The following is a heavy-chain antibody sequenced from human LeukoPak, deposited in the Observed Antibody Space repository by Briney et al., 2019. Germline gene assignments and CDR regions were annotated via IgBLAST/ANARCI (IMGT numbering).Heavy chain of an antibody. CDR1: GGSFSGYY. CDR2: INHSGST. Sequence: KPSETLSLTCAVYGGSFSGYYWSWIRQPPGKGLEWIGEINHSGSTNYNPSLKSRVTISVDTSKNQFSLKLSSVTAADTAVYYCARLSFFRGSYVFDYWGQGTLVTVSS. D-gene: IGHD1-26*01. CDR3: ARLSFFRGSYVFDY. J-gene: IGHJ4*02. V-gene: IGHV4-34*01.